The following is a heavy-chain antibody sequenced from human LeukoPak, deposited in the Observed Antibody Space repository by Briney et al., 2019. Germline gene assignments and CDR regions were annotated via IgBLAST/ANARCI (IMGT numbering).Heavy chain of an antibody. V-gene: IGHV3-15*01. CDR3: TTDILTGSYFDY. Sequence: GGSLRLSCAASGFTFSNAWMSWVRQAPGKGLEWVGRIKSKTDGGTTDYAAPVKGRFTISRDDSKNTLYLQMSSLKTEDTAVYYCTTDILTGSYFDYWGQGTLVTVSS. CDR2: IKSKTDGGTT. J-gene: IGHJ4*02. D-gene: IGHD3-9*01. CDR1: GFTFSNAW.